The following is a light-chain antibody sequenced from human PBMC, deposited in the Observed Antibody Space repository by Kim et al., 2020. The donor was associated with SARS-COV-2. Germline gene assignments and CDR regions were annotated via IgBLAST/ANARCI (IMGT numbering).Light chain of an antibody. CDR1: SSDVGGYNF. V-gene: IGLV2-8*01. CDR3: SSYAGNSLV. Sequence: QSALTQPPSASGSLGQSVTISCTGTSSDVGGYNFVSWYQQHPGKAPKVVIYEVTKRPSGVPDRFSGSKSGNTASLTVSGLQAEDEADYHCSSYAGNSLVFGGGTQLTV. J-gene: IGLJ2*01. CDR2: EVT.